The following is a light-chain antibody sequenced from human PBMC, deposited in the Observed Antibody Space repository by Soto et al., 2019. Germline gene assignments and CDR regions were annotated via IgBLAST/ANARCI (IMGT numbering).Light chain of an antibody. CDR3: QQYNSWLWT. CDR2: DAS. J-gene: IGKJ1*01. CDR1: QSISNF. V-gene: IGKV3-11*01. Sequence: EIVLTQSPATLSLAPGERATVSCGASQSISNFLVWYQQKPGQAPRLLIYDASNRATGIPDRFSGSGSGTEFTLIISSLQSEDSAVYCCQQYNSWLWTFGQGTKVDIK.